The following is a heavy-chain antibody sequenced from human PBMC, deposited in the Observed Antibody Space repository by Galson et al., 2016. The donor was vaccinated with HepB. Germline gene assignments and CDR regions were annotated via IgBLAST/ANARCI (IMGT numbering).Heavy chain of an antibody. V-gene: IGHV3-23*01. CDR3: AKDKYYDTSALIDY. Sequence: SLRLSCAASGFTFSIYDVSWVRQAPGKGLEWVSTISGSGSGGTTYYADSVQGRFTISRDNSKNTLYLQMNTLRAEDTAVYYCAKDKYYDTSALIDYWGQGTLVTVSS. J-gene: IGHJ4*02. CDR1: GFTFSIYD. D-gene: IGHD3-22*01. CDR2: ISGSGSGGTT.